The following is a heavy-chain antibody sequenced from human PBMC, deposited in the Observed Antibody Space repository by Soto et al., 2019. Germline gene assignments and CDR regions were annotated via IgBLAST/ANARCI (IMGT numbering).Heavy chain of an antibody. Sequence: QVQLVESGGGVVQPGRSLRLSCAASGFTFSSDAMYWVRQAPGKGLEGVAVISYDGNNKYYADSVKGRFTISRDNSKDTRYLQMNSLRDEDTAVYYCARAGCDGGSCYTLVGLRHGMDVWGQGTTVTVSS. V-gene: IGHV3-30-3*01. J-gene: IGHJ6*02. CDR1: GFTFSSDA. D-gene: IGHD2-15*01. CDR2: ISYDGNNK. CDR3: ARAGCDGGSCYTLVGLRHGMDV.